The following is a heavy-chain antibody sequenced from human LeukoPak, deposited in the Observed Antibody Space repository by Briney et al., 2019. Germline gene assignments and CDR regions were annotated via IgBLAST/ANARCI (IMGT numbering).Heavy chain of an antibody. J-gene: IGHJ4*02. CDR2: ISSSSTYI. V-gene: IGHV3-21*01. CDR1: GFSFSTYY. D-gene: IGHD1-14*01. Sequence: GGSLRLSCAASGFSFSTYYVNWVRQAPGKGLEWVSCISSSSTYIYYADSVRGRFAISRDNAKNSLYLQMNSLRVDDTAVYYCVRENHGSFDYWGQGSLVTVSS. CDR3: VRENHGSFDY.